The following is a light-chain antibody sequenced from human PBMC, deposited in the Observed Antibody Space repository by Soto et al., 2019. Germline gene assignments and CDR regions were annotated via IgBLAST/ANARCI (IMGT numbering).Light chain of an antibody. CDR2: VAS. CDR3: QQNSRTLT. V-gene: IGKV1-39*01. J-gene: IGKJ5*01. Sequence: DIQMTQSPSSLSASVGDRVTITCRASQSISNSLNWCQQKPGKAPRLLIYVASSFQSGVPSRFSGSGSGTDFTLTISSLQPEDTATDYCQQNSRTLTFGQGTRLEIK. CDR1: QSISNS.